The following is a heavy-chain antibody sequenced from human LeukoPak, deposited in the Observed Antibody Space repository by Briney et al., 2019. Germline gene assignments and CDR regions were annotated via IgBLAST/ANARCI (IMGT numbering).Heavy chain of an antibody. CDR1: GGSFSGYY. CDR3: ARGARITMVRGVNKYNWFDP. D-gene: IGHD3-10*01. CDR2: INHSGST. Sequence: SETLSLTCAVYGGSFSGYYWSWIRQPPGKGLEWIGEINHSGSTNYNPSLKSRVTISVDTSKNQFSLKLSSVTAADTAVYYCARGARITMVRGVNKYNWFDPRGQGTLVTVSS. V-gene: IGHV4-34*01. J-gene: IGHJ5*02.